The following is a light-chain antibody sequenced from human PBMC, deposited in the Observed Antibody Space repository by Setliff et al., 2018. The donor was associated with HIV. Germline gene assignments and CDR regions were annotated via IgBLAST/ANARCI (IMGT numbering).Light chain of an antibody. CDR3: AAWDDSLSAYVV. V-gene: IGLV2-8*01. Sequence: QSALTQPPSASGSPGQSVTISCTGTSSDIGAYNFVSWYQQHPGRAPKLMIYEVTKRPSGVPDRFSGSKSGTSASLAISGLRSEDEADYYCAAWDDSLSAYVVFGGGTKVTVL. CDR1: SSDIGAYNF. J-gene: IGLJ2*01. CDR2: EVT.